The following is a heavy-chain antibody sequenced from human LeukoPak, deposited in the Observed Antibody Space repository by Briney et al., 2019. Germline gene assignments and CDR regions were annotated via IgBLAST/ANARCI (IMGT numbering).Heavy chain of an antibody. D-gene: IGHD5-18*01. CDR3: ARDRIQLWSHDY. Sequence: GGSLRLSCAASGFTFSGYWMSWVRQAPGKGLEWVANIKPDGSDKYYVDSVKGRFTISRENAKNSLYLHMNSLRAEDTAVYYCARDRIQLWSHDYWGQGTLVTVSS. CDR2: IKPDGSDK. CDR1: GFTFSGYW. J-gene: IGHJ4*02. V-gene: IGHV3-7*04.